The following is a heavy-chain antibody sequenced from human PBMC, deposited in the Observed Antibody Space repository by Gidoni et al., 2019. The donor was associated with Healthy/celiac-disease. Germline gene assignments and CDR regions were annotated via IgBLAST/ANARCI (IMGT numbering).Heavy chain of an antibody. D-gene: IGHD2-21*01. CDR3: ERGRNSQIKRFDY. V-gene: IGHV4-31*03. J-gene: IGHJ4*02. CDR2: IYYSGST. Sequence: QVQLQESGQGLMKPSQPLSLTGTVSGGSLSSGGYYWSWIRQHPGKGLEWIGYIYYSGSTYYNPSLKSRVTISVDTSKNQFSLKLRSVTAADTAVYYCERGRNSQIKRFDYWGQGTLVTVSS. CDR1: GGSLSSGGYY.